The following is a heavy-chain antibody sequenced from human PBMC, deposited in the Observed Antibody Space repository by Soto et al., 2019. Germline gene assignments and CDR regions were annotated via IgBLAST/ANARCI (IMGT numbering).Heavy chain of an antibody. J-gene: IGHJ6*02. V-gene: IGHV4-31*03. CDR3: ARDKYPKLSRSYYYGMDV. CDR1: GGSISSGGYY. CDR2: IYYSGST. D-gene: IGHD2-2*01. Sequence: QVQLQESGPGLVKPSQTLSLTCTVSGGSISSGGYYWSWTRQHPGKGLEWIGYIYYSGSTYYNPSLKSRVTISVDTSKNQFSLKLSSVTAADTAVYYCARDKYPKLSRSYYYGMDVWGQGTTVTVSS.